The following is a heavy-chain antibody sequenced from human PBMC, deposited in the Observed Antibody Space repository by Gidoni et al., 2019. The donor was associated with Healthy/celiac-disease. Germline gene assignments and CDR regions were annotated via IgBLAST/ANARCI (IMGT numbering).Heavy chain of an antibody. Sequence: EVQLVESGGGLVQPGGSLRLSCAASGFTFSSYEMNWVRQAPGKGLEWVSYISSSGSTIYYADSVKGRFTISRDNAKNSLYLQMNSLRAEDTAVYYCARFPTPGWYFDLWGRGTLVTVSS. CDR3: ARFPTPGWYFDL. CDR2: ISSSGSTI. J-gene: IGHJ2*01. CDR1: GFTFSSYE. V-gene: IGHV3-48*03.